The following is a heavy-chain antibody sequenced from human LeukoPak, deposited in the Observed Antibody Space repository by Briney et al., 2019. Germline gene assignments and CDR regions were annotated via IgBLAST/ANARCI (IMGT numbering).Heavy chain of an antibody. CDR3: AKLRNVWGTSPDY. CDR1: GFTFSGYD. D-gene: IGHD3-16*01. Sequence: GALRLSCAASGFTFSGYDMSWVRQAPGKGLEWVAAICSSGGSKYYADSVKGRFTISRDNSKNTLYLQMNMLSADATAVYYGAKLRNVWGTSPDYGGEGTLVTASS. J-gene: IGHJ4*02. CDR2: ICSSGGSK. V-gene: IGHV3-23*01.